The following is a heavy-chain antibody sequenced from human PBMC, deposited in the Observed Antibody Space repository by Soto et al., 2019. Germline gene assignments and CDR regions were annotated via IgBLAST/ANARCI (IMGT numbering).Heavy chain of an antibody. J-gene: IGHJ4*02. Sequence: QVQLVESGGGLVKPGGSLRLSCAASGFTFNDYYMTWFRQAPGKGLEWVSCISTTGSYTNYADSVKGRFTVSRDNANNSMYLQMYSLRDEDTAVYYCARIVGARLNDYWGQGTLVTVSS. CDR2: ISTTGSYT. V-gene: IGHV3-11*05. D-gene: IGHD1-26*01. CDR1: GFTFNDYY. CDR3: ARIVGARLNDY.